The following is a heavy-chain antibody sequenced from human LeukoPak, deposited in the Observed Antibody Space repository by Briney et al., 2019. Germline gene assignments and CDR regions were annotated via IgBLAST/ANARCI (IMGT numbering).Heavy chain of an antibody. CDR3: ARDSRYYYDSRNYDNVAFDM. D-gene: IGHD3-10*01. J-gene: IGHJ3*02. CDR1: GFTFSSYW. Sequence: GGSLRLSCAASGFTFSSYWMHWVRQGPGKGLVWVSRISSDGSTTSYADSVKGRFTISRDNAKNTLYLQMNSLRVEDTAVYYCARDSRYYYDSRNYDNVAFDMWGQGQWSPSLQ. V-gene: IGHV3-74*01. CDR2: ISSDGSTT.